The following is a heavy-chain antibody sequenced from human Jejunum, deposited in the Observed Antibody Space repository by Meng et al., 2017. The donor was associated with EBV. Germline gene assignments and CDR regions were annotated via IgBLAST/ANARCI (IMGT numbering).Heavy chain of an antibody. CDR1: GFTFSDYT. D-gene: IGHD3-10*01. Sequence: EVQLVEAGGXLVKLGGSLRLSCAASGFTFSDYTMNWVRQAPGKGLEWVSSISSRSSYIYYADSVKGRFTISRDNGENALYLQMNSLRDEDTAVYYCAKDEAVGFGGQGTLGTVSS. J-gene: IGHJ4*02. CDR2: ISSRSSYI. V-gene: IGHV3-21*01. CDR3: AKDEAVGF.